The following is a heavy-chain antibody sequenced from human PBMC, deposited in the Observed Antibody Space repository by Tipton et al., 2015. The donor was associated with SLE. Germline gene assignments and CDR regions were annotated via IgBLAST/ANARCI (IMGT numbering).Heavy chain of an antibody. V-gene: IGHV3-21*06. CDR2: FSRTGNYI. J-gene: IGHJ4*02. CDR1: GFTFADYA. D-gene: IGHD3/OR15-3a*01. Sequence: SLRLSCAASGFTFADYAMHWVRRAPGKGLEWISSFSRTGNYIYYADAVKGRFTISRDNARNLLFLQMDSLRAEDTGVYFCARGGLDYWGQGTLVTVSS. CDR3: ARGGLDY.